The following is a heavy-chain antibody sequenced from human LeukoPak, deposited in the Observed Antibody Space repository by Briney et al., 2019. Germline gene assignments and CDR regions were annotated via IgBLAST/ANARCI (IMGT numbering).Heavy chain of an antibody. Sequence: ASVKVSCKASGYTFTGYYMHWVRQAPGQGLEWMGWINPNSGGTNYAQKFQGRVTMTRDTSISTAYMELSSLRSEDMAVYYCARDRAVAGIFFDYWGQGTLVTVSS. J-gene: IGHJ4*02. D-gene: IGHD6-19*01. V-gene: IGHV1-2*02. CDR2: INPNSGGT. CDR1: GYTFTGYY. CDR3: ARDRAVAGIFFDY.